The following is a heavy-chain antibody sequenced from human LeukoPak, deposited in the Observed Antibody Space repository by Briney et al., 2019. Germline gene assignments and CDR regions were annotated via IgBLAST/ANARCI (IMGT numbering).Heavy chain of an antibody. CDR3: AKDRGGVAGYYFDY. CDR1: GFTFSSYA. J-gene: IGHJ4*02. V-gene: IGHV3-23*01. CDR2: ISGSGGST. Sequence: GGSLRLSCAASGFTFSSYAMSWVRRAPGKGLEGVSAISGSGGSTYYADSMKGRFTISRDNSKNTLYLQMNSLRAEDTAVYYCAKDRGGVAGYYFDYWGQGTLVTVSS. D-gene: IGHD6-19*01.